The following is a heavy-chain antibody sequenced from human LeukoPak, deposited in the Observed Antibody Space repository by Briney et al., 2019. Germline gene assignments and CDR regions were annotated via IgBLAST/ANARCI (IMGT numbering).Heavy chain of an antibody. CDR3: ARDSGTTGEVKFDP. CDR1: GGSISSSNW. V-gene: IGHV4-4*02. D-gene: IGHD3-10*01. CDR2: IYHSGST. Sequence: SETLSLTCAVSGGSISSSNWWSWVRQPPGKGLEWIGEIYHSGSTNYNPSLKSRVTISVDKSKNQFSLKLRSVTAADTAIYYCARDSGTTGEVKFDPWGQGTLVTVSS. J-gene: IGHJ5*02.